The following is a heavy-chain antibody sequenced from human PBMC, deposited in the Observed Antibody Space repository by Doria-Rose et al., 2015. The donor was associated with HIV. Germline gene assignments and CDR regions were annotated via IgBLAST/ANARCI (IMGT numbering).Heavy chain of an antibody. J-gene: IGHJ4*02. CDR2: FSSTSAYI. D-gene: IGHD3-10*01. Sequence: VQLQESGGGLARPGGSLRLSCATSGFTFSSHRINWVRQAPGKGLEWVSSFSSTSAYINYADSVRGRFTISRDNARNSLYLQMDSLRAEDTAIYYCATGVTLDYWGQGTLVTVSS. CDR3: ATGVTLDY. V-gene: IGHV3-21*01. CDR1: GFTFSSHR.